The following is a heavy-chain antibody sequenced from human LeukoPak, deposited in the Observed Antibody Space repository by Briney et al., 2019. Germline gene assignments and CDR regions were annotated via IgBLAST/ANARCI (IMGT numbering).Heavy chain of an antibody. CDR1: EFTFNRSW. D-gene: IGHD1-1*01. J-gene: IGHJ4*02. CDR2: MDPSGSQK. Sequence: GSLRLSCAASEFTFNRSWMNWVRQAPGKGLEWVANMDPSGSQKRYVDSVEGRFTISKDNPGASLYLDMHSLRAEDTAIYYCAIWTSGNYWGQGTLVTVSS. V-gene: IGHV3-7*01. CDR3: AIWTSGNY.